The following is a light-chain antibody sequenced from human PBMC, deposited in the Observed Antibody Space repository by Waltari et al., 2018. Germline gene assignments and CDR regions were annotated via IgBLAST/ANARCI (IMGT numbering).Light chain of an antibody. CDR1: SSDVGGYAY. CDR2: EVT. CDR3: SSFAGSNNYV. V-gene: IGLV2-8*01. J-gene: IGLJ1*01. Sequence: HSALTQPPSASGSPGQSVTIPCTGTSSDVGGYAYVSWYQQHPGKAPKLIISEVTKRPSGVPDRFSGSKSGNTASLTVSGLQADDEADYYCSSFAGSNNYVFGTGTKVTVL.